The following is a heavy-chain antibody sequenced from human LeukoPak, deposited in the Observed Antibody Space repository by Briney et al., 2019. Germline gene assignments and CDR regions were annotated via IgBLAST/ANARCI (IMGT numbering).Heavy chain of an antibody. V-gene: IGHV4-39*01. D-gene: IGHD3-10*01. Sequence: SETLSLTCTVPGGSISSNSYFWGWIRQPPGTGLEWIGIVHDSGSIYYSPSLKSRLSISIDTSKNQFSLKLSSVTAADTAVYYCASQKTMVRGAIRLFDASDIWGQGTVVTVSS. J-gene: IGHJ3*02. CDR1: GGSISSNSYF. CDR2: VHDSGSI. CDR3: ASQKTMVRGAIRLFDASDI.